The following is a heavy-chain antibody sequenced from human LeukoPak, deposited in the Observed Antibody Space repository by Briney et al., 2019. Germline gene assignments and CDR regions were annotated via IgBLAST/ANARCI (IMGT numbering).Heavy chain of an antibody. CDR3: ATTMVRGVSDAFDI. V-gene: IGHV1-2*02. D-gene: IGHD3-10*01. J-gene: IGHJ3*02. CDR1: GYTFTGYY. CDR2: INPNSGGT. Sequence: ASVKVSCKASGYTFTGYYMHWVRQAPGQGLEWMGWINPNSGGTNYAQKFQGRVTMTEDTSTDTAYMELSSLRSEDTAVYYCATTMVRGVSDAFDIWGQGTMVTVSS.